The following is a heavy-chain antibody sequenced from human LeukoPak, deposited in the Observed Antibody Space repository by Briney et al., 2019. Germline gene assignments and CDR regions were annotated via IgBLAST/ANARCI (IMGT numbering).Heavy chain of an antibody. CDR2: ICYCGST. D-gene: IGHD3-10*01. J-gene: IGHJ5*02. CDR1: GGSISSYY. Sequence: SETLSLTCTVSGGSISSYYWSWIRQPPGKGLEWIGYICYCGSTNYNPSLKSRVTISVDTSKNQFSLKLSSVTAADTAVYYCARGRRGFGTWGQGTLVTVSS. V-gene: IGHV4-59*12. CDR3: ARGRRGFGT.